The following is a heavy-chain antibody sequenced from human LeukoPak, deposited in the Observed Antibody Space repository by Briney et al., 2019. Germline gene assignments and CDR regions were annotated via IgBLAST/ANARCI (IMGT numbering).Heavy chain of an antibody. Sequence: ASVKVSCKASGYTFTNYDINWVRQAPGQGLEWMGWMNTNSGYTGYAQKFQGRVTITRNTSISTAYMELSSLRSDDTAVYYCARGQLRLRHRGFGPWGQGTLVTVSS. D-gene: IGHD4-17*01. CDR2: MNTNSGYT. CDR3: ARGQLRLRHRGFGP. V-gene: IGHV1-8*03. J-gene: IGHJ5*02. CDR1: GYTFTNYD.